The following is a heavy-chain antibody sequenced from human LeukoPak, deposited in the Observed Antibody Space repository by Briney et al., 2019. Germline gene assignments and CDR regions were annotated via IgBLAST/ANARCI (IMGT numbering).Heavy chain of an antibody. Sequence: GGSLRLSCAASGFTFSSYGMSWVRQAPGKGLEWVSAISGSGGSTYYADFVKGRFTISRDNSKNTLYLQMNSLRAEDTAVYYCAKEGPLVLRYFDWFMYFDLWGRGTLVTVSS. J-gene: IGHJ2*01. V-gene: IGHV3-23*01. CDR1: GFTFSSYG. CDR3: AKEGPLVLRYFDWFMYFDL. D-gene: IGHD3-9*01. CDR2: ISGSGGST.